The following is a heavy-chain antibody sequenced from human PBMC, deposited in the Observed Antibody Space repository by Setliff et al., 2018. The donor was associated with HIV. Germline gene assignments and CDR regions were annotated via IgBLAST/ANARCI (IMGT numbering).Heavy chain of an antibody. Sequence: SETLSLTCAVYGGSFSGYYWGWIRQAPAKGLEWIGTLYDTGRTYYNPPLKSRVSIFVDTTKNQFSLRLRSVTAADTAFYYCARAFLLVPAARDYYYYMDVWGKGTTVTVS. CDR1: GGSFSGYY. J-gene: IGHJ6*03. CDR2: LYDTGRT. CDR3: ARAFLLVPAARDYYYYMDV. D-gene: IGHD2-2*01. V-gene: IGHV4-34*01.